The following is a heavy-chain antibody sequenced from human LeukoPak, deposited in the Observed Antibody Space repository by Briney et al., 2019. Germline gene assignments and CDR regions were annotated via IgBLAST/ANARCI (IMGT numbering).Heavy chain of an antibody. CDR3: AKEGGYSDGYYGLDY. J-gene: IGHJ4*02. CDR1: GFTLDDYA. CDR2: ISCNSGSI. V-gene: IGHV3-9*03. D-gene: IGHD5-18*01. Sequence: PGGSLRLSCAPSGFTLDDYAMHWVRQAPGERLEWVSGISCNSGSIGYADSVKGRFTISRDNAKNSLYLQMNSLRAEDMALYYCAKEGGYSDGYYGLDYWGQGTLVTVSS.